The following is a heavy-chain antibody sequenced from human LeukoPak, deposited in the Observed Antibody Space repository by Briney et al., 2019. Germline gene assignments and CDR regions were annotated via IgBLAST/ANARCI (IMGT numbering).Heavy chain of an antibody. CDR2: IKGDGTYK. V-gene: IGHV3-74*01. Sequence: GGSLRLSCAASGFTFSPFWMHWVRQAPGKGLEWVSRIKGDGTYKNYADSVRGRFSISRDNTRNTLCLKMNSLRAEDSAVYFCIRDRAAYNFAWRGERVLFTVSS. D-gene: IGHD1-1*01. J-gene: IGHJ4*02. CDR3: IRDRAAYNFAW. CDR1: GFTFSPFW.